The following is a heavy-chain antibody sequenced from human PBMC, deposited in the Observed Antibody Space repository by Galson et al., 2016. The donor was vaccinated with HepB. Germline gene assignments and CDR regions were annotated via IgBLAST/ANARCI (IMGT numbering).Heavy chain of an antibody. Sequence: SLRLSCAASGFTLNNYGMHWVRQAPGKGLEWVAMISYSGSAKYYADSVRGRFTISRDDSENTVYLQMSSLTTEDTAVYYCAKDLWINKWTNFFDYWGQGTLVTVSS. V-gene: IGHV3-30*18. D-gene: IGHD1-26*01. J-gene: IGHJ4*02. CDR1: GFTLNNYG. CDR2: ISYSGSAK. CDR3: AKDLWINKWTNFFDY.